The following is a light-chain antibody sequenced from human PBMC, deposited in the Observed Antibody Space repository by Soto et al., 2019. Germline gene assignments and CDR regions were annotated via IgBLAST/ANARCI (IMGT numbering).Light chain of an antibody. J-gene: IGKJ5*01. CDR1: QDISSH. Sequence: DIQLTQSPSFLSASVGDRVTITCRASQDISSHSAWYQQKPGKAPKLLVYAASTLQIGVPPRFSGSGSGTEFPLTISSVQPEDFAIYYWQQVNSYPITFGQGTQLDLK. CDR2: AAS. CDR3: QQVNSYPIT. V-gene: IGKV1-9*01.